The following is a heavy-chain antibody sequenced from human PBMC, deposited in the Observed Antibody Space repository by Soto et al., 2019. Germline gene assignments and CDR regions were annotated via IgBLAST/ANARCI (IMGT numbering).Heavy chain of an antibody. Sequence: PVGSLRLSCASTGFTLSKYWMAWVLQTPGKGLEFVANIREDGKEINYVDSVKGRFTISRDNARNSLFLQMNSLRDDDTAVYYCGTDQWGGAFDIGGQGTMVTVSS. CDR2: IREDGKEI. CDR3: GTDQWGGAFDI. CDR1: GFTLSKYW. J-gene: IGHJ3*02. V-gene: IGHV3-7*01. D-gene: IGHD3-10*01.